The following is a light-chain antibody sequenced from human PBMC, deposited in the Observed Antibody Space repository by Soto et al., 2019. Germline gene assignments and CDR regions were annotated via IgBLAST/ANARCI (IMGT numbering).Light chain of an antibody. CDR3: GADHGSGSNFVV. CDR2: VGTGGIVG. V-gene: IGLV9-49*01. CDR1: SGYSNYK. J-gene: IGLJ2*01. Sequence: QPVLTQPPSASASLGASVTLTCTLSSGYSNYKVDWYHQRPGKGPRFVMRVGTGGIVGSKGDGIPDRFSVLGSGLNRYLTIKNIQEEDESDYHCGADHGSGSNFVVFGGGTQLTVL.